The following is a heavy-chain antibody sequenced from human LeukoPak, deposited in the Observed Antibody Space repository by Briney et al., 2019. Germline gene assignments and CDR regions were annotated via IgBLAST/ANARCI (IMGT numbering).Heavy chain of an antibody. D-gene: IGHD5-24*01. V-gene: IGHV3-21*01. CDR3: ATGDGYKFDY. J-gene: IGHJ4*02. CDR1: GFTFTSYA. CDR2: ISSTSSYI. Sequence: SGGPLRLSCAASGFTFTSYAMNWVRQAPGKGLEWVSSISSTSSYIYYADSVKGRFTISRDNAKNSLYLQMNSLRAEDTAVYYCATGDGYKFDYWGQGTLVTVSS.